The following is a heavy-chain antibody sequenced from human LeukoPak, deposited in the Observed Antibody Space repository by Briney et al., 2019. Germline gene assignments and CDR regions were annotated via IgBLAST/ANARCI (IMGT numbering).Heavy chain of an antibody. CDR3: ARGPGAYYYDSSGSFDY. V-gene: IGHV3-48*03. D-gene: IGHD3-22*01. CDR2: ISSSGSTI. CDR1: GFTFSSYE. Sequence: PGGSLRLSCAASGFTFSSYEMNWVRQAPGKGLEWVSYISSSGSTIYYADSVKGRFTISRDNAKNSLYLQMNSLRAEDTAVYYCARGPGAYYYDSSGSFDYWGQGTLVTVSS. J-gene: IGHJ4*02.